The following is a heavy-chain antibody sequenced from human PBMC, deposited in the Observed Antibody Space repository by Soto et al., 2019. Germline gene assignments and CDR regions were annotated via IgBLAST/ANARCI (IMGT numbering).Heavy chain of an antibody. J-gene: IGHJ4*02. D-gene: IGHD3-10*01. Sequence: PSETLSLTCTVSGGAISGADYYWSWIRQPPGKGLESIGYIFHSGSAYYNPSLKSRVTISVDTSKNQFSLNLRSVTAADTAIYYCASRGIGSYTLDYWGQGTLVTVSS. CDR1: GGAISGADYY. CDR3: ASRGIGSYTLDY. CDR2: IFHSGSA. V-gene: IGHV4-30-4*01.